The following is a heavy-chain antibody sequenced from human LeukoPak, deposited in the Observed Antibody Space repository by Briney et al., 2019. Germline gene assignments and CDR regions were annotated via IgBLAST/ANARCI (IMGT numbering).Heavy chain of an antibody. D-gene: IGHD6-19*01. V-gene: IGHV3-66*01. Sequence: GGSLRLSCAASGFTVNNNYMNWVRQAPGKGLEWVSIIYSGGSTSYADSVKGRFTISRDNSKNTLYLQINSLRAEDTAVYYCAGSIAVARFFDYWGQGTLVTVSS. CDR3: AGSIAVARFFDY. CDR2: IYSGGST. CDR1: GFTVNNNY. J-gene: IGHJ4*02.